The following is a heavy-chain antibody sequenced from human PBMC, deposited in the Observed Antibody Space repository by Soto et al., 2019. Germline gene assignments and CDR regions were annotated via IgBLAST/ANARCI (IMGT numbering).Heavy chain of an antibody. V-gene: IGHV1-18*01. J-gene: IGHJ4*02. CDR2: ISTYKGNT. CDR3: ARDLDGSGSYYTDY. D-gene: IGHD3-10*01. Sequence: QVQLMQSGAEVKKPGASVKVSCRASGYTFTNCGIAWVRQAPGQGLEWMGWISTYKGNTHYAQKFQGRVTMTTDTSTSTAYMELRSLRSDDTAVYYCARDLDGSGSYYTDYWGQGTLVTVSS. CDR1: GYTFTNCG.